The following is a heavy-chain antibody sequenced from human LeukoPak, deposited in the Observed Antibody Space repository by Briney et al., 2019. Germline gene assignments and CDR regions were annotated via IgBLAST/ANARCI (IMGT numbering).Heavy chain of an antibody. CDR2: IKHGGSDT. Sequence: GGSLRLSCAASGFTFSSYWMSWVRQAPGKGLEWVANIKHGGSDTNYVDSVKGRFTISRDNAKHSLYLQMNSLRAEDTAMYYCARRISATGMKYFDYWGQGTLVTVSS. CDR3: ARRISATGMKYFDY. CDR1: GFTFSSYW. V-gene: IGHV3-7*05. D-gene: IGHD6-13*01. J-gene: IGHJ4*02.